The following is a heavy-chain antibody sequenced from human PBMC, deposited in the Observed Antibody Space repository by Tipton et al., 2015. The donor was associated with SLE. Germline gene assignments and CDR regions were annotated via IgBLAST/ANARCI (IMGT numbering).Heavy chain of an antibody. CDR3: ARDARYSSRRDFDS. V-gene: IGHV4-59*02. D-gene: IGHD6-13*01. CDR2: MHHGGGT. CDR1: GGSVSRYY. Sequence: TLSLTCKVSGGSVSRYYWSRIRQPPGKGMEWIGSMHHGGGTFCSPSLKSRVTISLDTSMNQFSLKLSSVTAADTAVYYCARDARYSSRRDFDSWGQGTLVTVSS. J-gene: IGHJ4*02.